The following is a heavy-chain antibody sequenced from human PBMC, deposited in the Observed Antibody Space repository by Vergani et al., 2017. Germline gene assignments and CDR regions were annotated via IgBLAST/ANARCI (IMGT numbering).Heavy chain of an antibody. J-gene: IGHJ5*02. CDR1: GFTFSAYW. CDR2: IKQDGSEK. V-gene: IGHV3-7*04. Sequence: EVLLVESGGGLVQPGGSLRLSCAASGFTFSAYWMNWVRQAPGKGLEWVANIKQDGSEKYYVDSVKGRFTISRDNANNLVYLQMSSVRADDTAVYYCAMDYGSGPPQARRLLYDIGWFYPLGQGTLVTVSS. CDR3: AMDYGSGPPQARRLLYDIGWFYP. D-gene: IGHD3-10*01.